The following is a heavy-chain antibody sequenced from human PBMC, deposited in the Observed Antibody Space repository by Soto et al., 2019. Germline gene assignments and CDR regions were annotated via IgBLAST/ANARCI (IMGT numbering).Heavy chain of an antibody. CDR1: GYTFTSYA. D-gene: IGHD3-9*01. CDR3: ARHLMDYDILPGYYMAYSFDY. CDR2: INAGNGNT. V-gene: IGHV1-3*01. Sequence: ASVKVSCKASGYTFTSYAMHWVRQAPGQRLEWMGWINAGNGNTKYSQKFQGRVTITRDTSASTAYMELSSLRSEDTAVYYCARHLMDYDILPGYYMAYSFDYWG. J-gene: IGHJ4*01.